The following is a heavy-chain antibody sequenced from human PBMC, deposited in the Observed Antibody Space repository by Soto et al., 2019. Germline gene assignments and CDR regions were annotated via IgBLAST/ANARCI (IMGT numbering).Heavy chain of an antibody. V-gene: IGHV2-5*01. Sequence: QITLKESGPTLVKPTQTLTLTCTFSGFSLSTSGVGVGWIRQPPGKALAWLALIYWNDDKRYSPSLKSRLTITKDTSKNPVVLTMTNRDAVDTATSYCAHSANYDFWSGGQWFDPWGQGSLVTVSS. CDR1: GFSLSTSGVG. J-gene: IGHJ5*02. CDR2: IYWNDDK. CDR3: AHSANYDFWSGGQWFDP. D-gene: IGHD3-3*01.